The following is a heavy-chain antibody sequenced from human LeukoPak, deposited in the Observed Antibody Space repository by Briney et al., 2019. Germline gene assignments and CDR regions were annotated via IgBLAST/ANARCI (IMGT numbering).Heavy chain of an antibody. V-gene: IGHV1-18*04. CDR3: ARTCSSSSCYMVH. CDR2: ISVYNGNT. CDR1: GYRFIDYF. J-gene: IGHJ4*02. Sequence: ASVKVSCKASGYRFIDYFIHWVRQAPGQGLEWMGWISVYNGNTNYAQNLQGRVTLTTDTSTSTAYMELRSLRSDDTALYYCARTCSSSSCYMVHWGQGTLVTVSS. D-gene: IGHD2-2*02.